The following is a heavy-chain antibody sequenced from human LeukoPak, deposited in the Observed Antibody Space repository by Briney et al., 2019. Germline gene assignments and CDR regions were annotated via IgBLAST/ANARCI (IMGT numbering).Heavy chain of an antibody. CDR2: IIPIFGTA. D-gene: IGHD4-17*01. Sequence: SVKVSCKASGGTFSSYAISWVRQAPGQGLEWMGGIIPIFGTANYAQKFQGRVTITADESTSTAYMELSSLRSEDTAVYYCARADGDYVGVGADRDFENWGQGTLVTVSS. CDR1: GGTFSSYA. V-gene: IGHV1-69*13. CDR3: ARADGDYVGVGADRDFEN. J-gene: IGHJ4*02.